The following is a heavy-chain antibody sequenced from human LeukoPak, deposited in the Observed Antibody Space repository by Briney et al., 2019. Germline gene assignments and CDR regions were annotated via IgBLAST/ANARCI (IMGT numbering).Heavy chain of an antibody. CDR3: ARGGSTRLNWFDP. CDR2: IYYSGST. Sequence: PETLSLTCTVSGGSISSSSYYWGWIRQPPGKGLEWIGSIYYSGSTYYNPSLKSRVTISVDTSKNQFSLKLSSVTAADTAVYYCARGGSTRLNWFDPWGQGTLVTVSS. V-gene: IGHV4-39*07. CDR1: GGSISSSSYY. J-gene: IGHJ5*02. D-gene: IGHD2-2*01.